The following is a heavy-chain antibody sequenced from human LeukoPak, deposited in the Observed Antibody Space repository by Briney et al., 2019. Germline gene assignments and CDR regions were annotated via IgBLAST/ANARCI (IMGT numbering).Heavy chain of an antibody. Sequence: EASVKVSCKASGGTFSSYAISWVRQAPGQGLEWMGGIIPIFGTANYAQKFQGRVTITADESTSTAYMELSSLRSEDTAVYYCARAQLFPVPAFDYWGQGTLVTVSS. CDR1: GGTFSSYA. D-gene: IGHD6-13*01. CDR3: ARAQLFPVPAFDY. V-gene: IGHV1-69*13. J-gene: IGHJ4*02. CDR2: IIPIFGTA.